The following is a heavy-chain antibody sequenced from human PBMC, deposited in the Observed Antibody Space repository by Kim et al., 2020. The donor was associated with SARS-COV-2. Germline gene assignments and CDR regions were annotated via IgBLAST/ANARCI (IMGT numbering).Heavy chain of an antibody. CDR3: AKDLATAGDSPQDY. CDR2: IWYDGSNK. Sequence: GGSLRLSCAASGFTFSSYGMHWVRQAPGKGLEWVAVIWYDGSNKYYADSVKGRFTISRDNSKNTLYLQMNSLRTEDTAVYYCAKDLATAGDSPQDYWGQG. D-gene: IGHD3-22*01. J-gene: IGHJ4*02. V-gene: IGHV3-33*06. CDR1: GFTFSSYG.